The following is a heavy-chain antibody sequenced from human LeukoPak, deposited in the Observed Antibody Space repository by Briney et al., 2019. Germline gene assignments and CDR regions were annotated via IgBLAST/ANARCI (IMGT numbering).Heavy chain of an antibody. Sequence: GASVKVSCKASGYIITSYYMHWVRQAPGQGLEWMGIINPSGGSTSYAQKFQGRVTMTRDMSTSTVYMELSRLTYDDTAVYYCARGVLLQGRGAFDIWGQGAMVTVSS. CDR1: GYIITSYY. D-gene: IGHD1-26*01. V-gene: IGHV1-46*01. J-gene: IGHJ3*02. CDR2: INPSGGST. CDR3: ARGVLLQGRGAFDI.